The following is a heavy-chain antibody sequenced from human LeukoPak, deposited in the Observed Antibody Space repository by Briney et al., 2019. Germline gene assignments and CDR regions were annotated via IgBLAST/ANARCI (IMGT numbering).Heavy chain of an antibody. Sequence: ASVKVSCKASGYTFTGYYMHWVRQAPGQGLEWMGRINPNSGGTNYAQKFQGRVTMTRDTSISTAYMELNRLRSDDTAVYYCARDRGYYDSTDYWGQGTLVTVSS. CDR3: ARDRGYYDSTDY. CDR2: INPNSGGT. D-gene: IGHD3-22*01. V-gene: IGHV1-2*06. CDR1: GYTFTGYY. J-gene: IGHJ4*02.